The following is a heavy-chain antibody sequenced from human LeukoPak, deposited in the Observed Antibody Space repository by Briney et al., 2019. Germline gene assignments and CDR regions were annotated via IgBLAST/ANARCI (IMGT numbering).Heavy chain of an antibody. V-gene: IGHV4-34*01. CDR1: GGSFSGYY. Sequence: SETLSLTCAVYGGSFSGYYWSWIRQPPGKGLEWIGEINHSGSTNYNPSLKSRVTISVDTSKNQFSLKLSSVTAADTAVYYCARVPIWGYEDQKVFDYWGQGTLINVSS. CDR2: INHSGST. J-gene: IGHJ4*02. CDR3: ARVPIWGYEDQKVFDY. D-gene: IGHD5-12*01.